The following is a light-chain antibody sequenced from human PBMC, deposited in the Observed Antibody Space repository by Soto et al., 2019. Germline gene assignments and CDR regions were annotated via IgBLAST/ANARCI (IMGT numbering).Light chain of an antibody. J-gene: IGKJ1*01. CDR1: QSVSSS. CDR2: SGD. CDR3: QQYNINRA. Sequence: VVPQSPATLSLSPGEPATLSFRASQSVSSSVAWYQHKPGQSPRLVVYSGDKRAPGIPSRFSGSGSGTEFTLTISSLQPDDFATYYCQQYNINRAFGQGTKVDIK. V-gene: IGKV3-15*01.